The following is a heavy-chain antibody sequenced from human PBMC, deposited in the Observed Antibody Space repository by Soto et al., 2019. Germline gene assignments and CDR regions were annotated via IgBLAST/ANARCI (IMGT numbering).Heavy chain of an antibody. CDR1: GYTFTDYY. CDR2: MNPKSGGA. J-gene: IGHJ3*02. CDR3: TRVNIENRGGLYDDFDI. V-gene: IGHV1-2*02. D-gene: IGHD2-15*01. Sequence: ASVKVSCKTSGYTFTDYYTHWVRQAPGQGLEWMGWMNPKSGGAYFAHKFQGRVTLTRDTSIGTAYIEVNSLSTGDTAVYFCTRVNIENRGGLYDDFDIWGQGTTVTVSS.